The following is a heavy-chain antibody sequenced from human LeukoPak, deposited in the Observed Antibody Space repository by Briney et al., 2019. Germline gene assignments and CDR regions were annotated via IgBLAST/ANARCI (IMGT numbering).Heavy chain of an antibody. CDR1: GFTFSTYA. V-gene: IGHV3-66*01. CDR3: ARTYFYYYGMDV. D-gene: IGHD2/OR15-2a*01. J-gene: IGHJ6*02. Sequence: GGSLRLSCAASGFTFSTYAMSWVRQAPGKGLEWVSVFYGANNTYYADSVKGRFTISRDNSKNTLYLQMNSLRAEDTAVYYCARTYFYYYGMDVWGQGTAVTVSS. CDR2: FYGANNT.